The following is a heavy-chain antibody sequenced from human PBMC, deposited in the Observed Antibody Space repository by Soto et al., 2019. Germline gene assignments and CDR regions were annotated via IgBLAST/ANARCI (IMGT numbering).Heavy chain of an antibody. CDR1: GGSISSSSYY. Sequence: SETLSLTCTVSGGSISSSSYYWGWIRQPPGKGLEWIGSIYYSGSTYYNPSLKSRVTISVDTSKNQFSLKLSSVTAADTAVYYCARQGIVRAPQNYWGQGTLVTVSS. J-gene: IGHJ4*02. CDR2: IYYSGST. V-gene: IGHV4-39*01. CDR3: ARQGIVRAPQNY. D-gene: IGHD1-26*01.